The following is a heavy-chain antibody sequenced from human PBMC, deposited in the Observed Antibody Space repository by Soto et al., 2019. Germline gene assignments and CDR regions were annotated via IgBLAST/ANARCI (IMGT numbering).Heavy chain of an antibody. CDR3: ARSPDYGGNSGYYYGMDV. D-gene: IGHD4-17*01. J-gene: IGHJ6*02. V-gene: IGHV4-59*01. CDR2: IYYSGST. CDR1: CGSIISYY. Sequence: PSETLSLTCTFSCGSIISYYWSWIRQPPGKGLEWIGYIYYSGSTNYNPSLKSRVTISVDTSKNQFSLKLSSVTAADTAVYYCARSPDYGGNSGYYYGMDVWGQGTTVTVSS.